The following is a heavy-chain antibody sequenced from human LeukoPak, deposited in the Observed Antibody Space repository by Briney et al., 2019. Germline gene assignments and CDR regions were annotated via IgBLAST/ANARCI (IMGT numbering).Heavy chain of an antibody. D-gene: IGHD2/OR15-2a*01. V-gene: IGHV4-59*02. Sequence: SETLSLTCTVSGGSVSTSHWNWVRQVPGKGLEWIGNVDYNGCTKYNPSLRSRVTMSLDTLKNQFSLKLKFMTAADTALYYCARGFYEPFDRWGQGILVTVSS. CDR3: ARGFYEPFDR. CDR1: GGSVSTSH. CDR2: VDYNGCT. J-gene: IGHJ4*02.